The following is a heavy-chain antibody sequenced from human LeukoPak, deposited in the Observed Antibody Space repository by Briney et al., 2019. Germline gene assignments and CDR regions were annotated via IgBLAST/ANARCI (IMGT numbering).Heavy chain of an antibody. D-gene: IGHD2-2*01. CDR2: IYYSGST. CDR1: GGSISSGGYY. V-gene: IGHV4-31*03. CDR3: ARTKYCSSTSCYWKDYYFDY. J-gene: IGHJ4*02. Sequence: PSETLSLTCTVSGGSISSGGYYWSWIRQHPGRGLEWIVYIYYSGSTYYNPSLKSRVTISVDTSKNQFSLKLSSVTAADTAVYYCARTKYCSSTSCYWKDYYFDYWGQGTLVTVSS.